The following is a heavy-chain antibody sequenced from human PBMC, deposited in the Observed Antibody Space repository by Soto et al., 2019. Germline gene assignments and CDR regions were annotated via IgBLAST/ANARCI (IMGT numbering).Heavy chain of an antibody. CDR1: GYTFASYG. Sequence: GASVKVSCKASGYTFASYGINWVRQAPGQGLEWLGWISPYDGYTHYAQILQGRVSMTTDTSTKTAYMELRSLRTDDTAMYYCARGGYYDSSGARNYYFYGMNVWGQGTTVTSP. D-gene: IGHD3-22*01. V-gene: IGHV1-18*01. CDR2: ISPYDGYT. J-gene: IGHJ6*02. CDR3: ARGGYYDSSGARNYYFYGMNV.